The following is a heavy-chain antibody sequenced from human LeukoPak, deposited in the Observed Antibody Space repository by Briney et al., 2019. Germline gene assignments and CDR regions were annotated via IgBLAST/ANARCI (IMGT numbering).Heavy chain of an antibody. CDR2: IFHSGST. CDR1: GGSISNGNW. Sequence: SETLSLTFTVSGGSISNGNWWSWVRQPPGKGLEWIGEIFHSGSTNYNPSLKSRVNISVDKSKNQLSLNLAFVTAADTAVYYCARELGGDFDALDYWGQGTLVTVSS. V-gene: IGHV4-4*02. D-gene: IGHD4-17*01. CDR3: ARELGGDFDALDY. J-gene: IGHJ4*02.